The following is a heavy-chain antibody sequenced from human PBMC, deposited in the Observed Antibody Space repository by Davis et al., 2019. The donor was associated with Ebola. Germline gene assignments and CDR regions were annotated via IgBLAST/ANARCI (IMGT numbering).Heavy chain of an antibody. CDR3: SRYAIAVAGIYNYGIDV. Sequence: GGSLRLSCAASGFGVSDNYMNWVCPAPGKALERVSIIYSGGYKFYADSVKGRFTVSRDISKNILYLQCNNLRADDTAVYYCSRYAIAVAGIYNYGIDVLGHGTTVTVSS. V-gene: IGHV3-53*01. J-gene: IGHJ6*02. D-gene: IGHD6-19*01. CDR2: IYSGGYK. CDR1: GFGVSDNY.